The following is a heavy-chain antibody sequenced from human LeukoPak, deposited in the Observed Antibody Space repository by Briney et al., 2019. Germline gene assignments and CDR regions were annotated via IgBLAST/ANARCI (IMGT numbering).Heavy chain of an antibody. V-gene: IGHV3-15*01. J-gene: IGHJ4*02. D-gene: IGHD3-3*01. CDR2: VKGKTAAGAP. CDR1: GFTFTSAW. CDR3: ITGDYDFWSGFYSPNHYFDY. Sequence: TGGSLRLSCAASGFTFTSAWMSWVRQAPGKGLEWVGRVKGKTAAGAPDYVASVKGRFTISRDDSKNTLFLQMNSLKTEDTAVYYCITGDYDFWSGFYSPNHYFDYWGQGTLVTVSS.